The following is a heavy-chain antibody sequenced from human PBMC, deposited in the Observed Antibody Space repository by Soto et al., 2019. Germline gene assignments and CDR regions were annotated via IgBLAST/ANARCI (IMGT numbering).Heavy chain of an antibody. Sequence: QVQLQESGPGLVRPSGTLSLTCAVSGASISSTTSGNWWSWVRQPPGKGLEWIGEIYHSGSTNNNPSLKSRVTISVDKSKNQFSLKLSSVTAADTAVYYCARMVGATLVDFWGQGTLVTVSS. J-gene: IGHJ4*02. CDR1: GASISSTTSGNW. V-gene: IGHV4-4*02. CDR2: IYHSGST. CDR3: ARMVGATLVDF. D-gene: IGHD1-26*01.